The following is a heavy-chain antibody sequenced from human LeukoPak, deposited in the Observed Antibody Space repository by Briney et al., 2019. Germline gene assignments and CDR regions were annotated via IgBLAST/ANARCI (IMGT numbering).Heavy chain of an antibody. V-gene: IGHV4-39*01. D-gene: IGHD3-3*01. J-gene: IGHJ4*02. CDR3: ARYEYYFDY. CDR1: GGSISSSSYY. CDR2: IYYSGST. Sequence: SETLSLTCTVSGGSISSSSYYWGWIRQPPGKGLEWIGSIYYSGSTYYNPSLKSRVTISVDTSKNQFSLKLSSVTAADTAVYYCARYEYYFDYWGQGTLVTVSS.